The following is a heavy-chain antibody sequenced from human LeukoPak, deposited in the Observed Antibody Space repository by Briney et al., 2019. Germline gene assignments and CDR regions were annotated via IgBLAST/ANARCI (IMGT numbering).Heavy chain of an antibody. CDR2: IDASGGAT. Sequence: GGSLRLSCAAFGFTFSNYAMYWVRQAPGKGLEWVSSIDASGGATYYADSVKGRFTISRDNSKNTFYLQMNSLRVEGTAVYSCAKGSGSGWYGWFAPWGQGTLVTVSS. CDR1: GFTFSNYA. V-gene: IGHV3-23*01. CDR3: AKGSGSGWYGWFAP. D-gene: IGHD6-19*01. J-gene: IGHJ5*02.